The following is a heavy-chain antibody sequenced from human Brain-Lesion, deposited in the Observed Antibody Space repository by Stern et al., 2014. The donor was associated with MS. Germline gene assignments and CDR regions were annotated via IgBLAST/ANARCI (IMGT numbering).Heavy chain of an antibody. D-gene: IGHD3-10*01. Sequence: MQLVQSGGDLVQPGRSLRLSCAAFGFTFDDYAMHWVRQAPGKGLEWVAGISWNRGTIGYADSVKGRFTTSRDNAYSSLSLQMKSLRPEDPAFYYCKRDKTASSAYFAYWGQGTLVTVSS. V-gene: IGHV3-9*01. J-gene: IGHJ4*02. CDR2: ISWNRGTI. CDR1: GFTFDDYA. CDR3: KRDKTASSAYFAY.